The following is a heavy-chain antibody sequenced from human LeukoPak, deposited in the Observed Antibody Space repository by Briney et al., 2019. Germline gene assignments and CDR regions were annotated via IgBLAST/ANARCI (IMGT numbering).Heavy chain of an antibody. CDR1: GFTFSDYY. Sequence: GGSLRLSCAASGFTFSDYYMSWIRRAPGKGLEWLSYISSSSSYTNYADSVKGRFTISRDNAKNSLYLQMNSLRAEDTALYYCARDALKYYYDSSGYYFSYWGQGTLVTVSS. V-gene: IGHV3-11*05. D-gene: IGHD3-22*01. J-gene: IGHJ4*02. CDR3: ARDALKYYYDSSGYYFSY. CDR2: ISSSSSYT.